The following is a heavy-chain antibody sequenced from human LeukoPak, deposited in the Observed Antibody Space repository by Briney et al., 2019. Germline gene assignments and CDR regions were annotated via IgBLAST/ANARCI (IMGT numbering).Heavy chain of an antibody. D-gene: IGHD2-21*02. CDR2: IYYSGST. CDR3: ARGNSGYDFLWFGCGGDCYSFNWFDP. V-gene: IGHV4-39*07. CDR1: GGSISSSSYY. Sequence: SETLSLTCTVSGGSISSSSYYWGWIRQPPGKGLEWIGSIYYSGSTYYNPSLKSRVTISVDTSKNQFSLKLSSVTAADTAVYYCARGNSGYDFLWFGCGGDCYSFNWFDPWGQGTLVTVSS. J-gene: IGHJ5*02.